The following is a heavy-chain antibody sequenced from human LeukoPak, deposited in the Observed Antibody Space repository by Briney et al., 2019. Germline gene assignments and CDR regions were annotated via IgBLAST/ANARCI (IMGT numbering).Heavy chain of an antibody. J-gene: IGHJ4*02. D-gene: IGHD3-10*01. CDR3: AREVPYYYGSGSYSSTGPDY. Sequence: PSETLSLTCTVSGGSISSSSYYWGWIRQPPGKGLEWIGSIYHSGSTYYNPSLKSRVTISVDTSKNQFSLKLSSVTAADTAVYYCAREVPYYYGSGSYSSTGPDYWGQGTLVTVSS. CDR1: GGSISSSSYY. V-gene: IGHV4-39*07. CDR2: IYHSGST.